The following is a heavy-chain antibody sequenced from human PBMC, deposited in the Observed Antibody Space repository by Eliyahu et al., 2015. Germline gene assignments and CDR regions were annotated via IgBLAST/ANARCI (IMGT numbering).Heavy chain of an antibody. J-gene: IGHJ2*01. CDR2: ISSSSSYI. CDR3: ARPKSSSWYPGWYFDL. D-gene: IGHD6-13*01. V-gene: IGHV3-21*01. CDR1: GFXFXSYS. Sequence: EVQLVESGGGLVKPGGSLRLXCXASGFXFXSYSMNWVRQAPGKGLGWVSSISSSSSYIYYADSVKGRFTISRDNAKNSLYLQMNSLRAEDTAVYYCARPKSSSWYPGWYFDLWGRGTLVTVSS.